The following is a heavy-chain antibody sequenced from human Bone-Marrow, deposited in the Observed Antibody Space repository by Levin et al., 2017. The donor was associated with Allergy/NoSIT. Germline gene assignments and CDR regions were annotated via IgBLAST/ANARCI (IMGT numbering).Heavy chain of an antibody. CDR2: IYHSGST. CDR1: GGSVSSGSYY. J-gene: IGHJ4*02. CDR3: ARGSDFGGLSFDG. D-gene: IGHD4-23*01. Sequence: SETLSLTCTVSGGSVSSGSYYWSWLRQPPGTGLEWIAYIYHSGSTKYNPSLKSRVTISLDTSRNQFSLRLTSLTAADSAVYYCARGSDFGGLSFDGWGKGTLVTASS. V-gene: IGHV4-61*01.